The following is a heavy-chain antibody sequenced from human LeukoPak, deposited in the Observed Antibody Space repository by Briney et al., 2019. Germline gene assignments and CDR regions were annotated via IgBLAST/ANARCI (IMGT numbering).Heavy chain of an antibody. CDR2: IYYSGST. Sequence: SETLSLTCTVSGGSISSSSYYWGWIRQPPVKGLEWIGSIYYSGSTYYNPSLKSRVTISVDTSKNQFSLKLSSVTAADTAVYYCASPSRDERYYYYMDVWGKGTTVTVSS. CDR1: GGSISSSSYY. J-gene: IGHJ6*03. D-gene: IGHD5-24*01. V-gene: IGHV4-39*07. CDR3: ASPSRDERYYYYMDV.